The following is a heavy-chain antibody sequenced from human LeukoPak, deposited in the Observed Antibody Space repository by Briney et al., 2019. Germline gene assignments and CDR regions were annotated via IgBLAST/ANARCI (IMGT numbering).Heavy chain of an antibody. Sequence: KPSETLSLTCTVSGGPISSYYWSWIRQPPGKGLEWIGYIYYSGSTNYNPSLKSRVTISVDTSKNQFSLKLSSVTAADTAVYYCARSEMYYYGSSGYYPKYFQHWGQGTLVTVSS. CDR3: ARSEMYYYGSSGYYPKYFQH. V-gene: IGHV4-59*01. CDR1: GGPISSYY. J-gene: IGHJ1*01. D-gene: IGHD3-22*01. CDR2: IYYSGST.